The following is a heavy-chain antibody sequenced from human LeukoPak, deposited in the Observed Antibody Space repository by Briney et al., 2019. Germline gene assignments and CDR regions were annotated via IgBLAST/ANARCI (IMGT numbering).Heavy chain of an antibody. J-gene: IGHJ4*02. CDR2: IQFDGANK. D-gene: IGHD6-19*01. Sequence: GGSLRLSCAASGFTFSTSAMHWVRQAPGKGLEWVAFIQFDGANKYYADSVRGRFTVSRDNSKNTLYLQMNSLTVEETAVYYCSKGTGTTGWLIDYWGQGTLVTVSS. CDR3: SKGTGTTGWLIDY. CDR1: GFTFSTSA. V-gene: IGHV3-30*02.